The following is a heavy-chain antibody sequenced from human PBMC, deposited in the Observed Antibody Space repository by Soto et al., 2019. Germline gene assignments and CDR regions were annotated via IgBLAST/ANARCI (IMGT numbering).Heavy chain of an antibody. V-gene: IGHV4-59*08. CDR2: IYYSGST. CDR3: ARHGQLERRKYNWFDP. Sequence: PSETLSLTCTVSGGSISSYYWSWIRQPPGKGLEWIGYIYYSGSTNYNPSLKSRVTISVDTSKNQFSLKLSSVTAADTAVYYCARHGQLERRKYNWFDPWGQGTLVTVSS. J-gene: IGHJ5*02. D-gene: IGHD1-1*01. CDR1: GGSISSYY.